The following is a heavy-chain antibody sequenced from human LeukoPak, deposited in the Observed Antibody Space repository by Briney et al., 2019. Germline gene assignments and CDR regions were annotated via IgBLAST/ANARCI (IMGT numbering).Heavy chain of an antibody. Sequence: GGSLRLSCAASGFTFSSYAMSWVRQAPARGLEWVSSLRGDGETFYADSVKGRFPLSRDESRNTVYLQMNNLRVEDTAVYFCAKASWVSSADAVLWGQGTLVTVSS. D-gene: IGHD3-16*01. J-gene: IGHJ4*02. V-gene: IGHV3-23*01. CDR3: AKASWVSSADAVL. CDR2: LRGDGET. CDR1: GFTFSSYA.